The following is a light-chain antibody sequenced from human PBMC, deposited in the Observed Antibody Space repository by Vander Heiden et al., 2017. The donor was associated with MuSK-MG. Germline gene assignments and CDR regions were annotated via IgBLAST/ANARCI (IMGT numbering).Light chain of an antibody. Sequence: IVMTQSPDSLAVSLGERATINCRSSQNLLRVSDNKNHLAWFKQKAGQPPELLIYRASTRRSGVPDRVSGRGSGTDFTLNIANFQAEDVAVYYCHQYDSSLQTFGQGTKVEIK. V-gene: IGKV4-1*01. J-gene: IGKJ1*01. CDR3: HQYDSSLQT. CDR2: RAS. CDR1: QNLLRVSDNKNH.